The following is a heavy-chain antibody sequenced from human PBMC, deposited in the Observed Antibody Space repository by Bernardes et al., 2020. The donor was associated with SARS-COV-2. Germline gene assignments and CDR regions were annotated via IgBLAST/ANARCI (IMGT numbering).Heavy chain of an antibody. CDR3: ARDPWLVLLLDYFYFDF. J-gene: IGHJ4*02. CDR1: GYTFTGYY. V-gene: IGHV1-2*02. CDR2: INPNSGGT. Sequence: ASVKVSCKASGYTFTGYYMHWVRQAPGQGLEWRGWINPNSGGTNYAQKFQGRVTMTRDTSITTAYMELSRLRSDDTAVYYCARDPWLVLLLDYFYFDFWGQGTLVTVSS. D-gene: IGHD6-19*01.